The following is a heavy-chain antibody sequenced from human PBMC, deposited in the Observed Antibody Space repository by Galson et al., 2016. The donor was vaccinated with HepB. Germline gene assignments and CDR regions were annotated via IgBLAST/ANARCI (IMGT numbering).Heavy chain of an antibody. J-gene: IGHJ4*02. V-gene: IGHV3-23*01. CDR3: AKDQSSGWAYPRYLDY. CDR1: GFTFSTFA. Sequence: SLRLSCAASGFTFSTFAMGWVRQAPGKGLEWVSASSSSGIGTYYADSVKGRFSISKDNSKNTLYLQMNSLRAEDTAIYYCAKDQSSGWAYPRYLDYWGQGTLVTVSS. D-gene: IGHD6-19*01. CDR2: SSSSGIGT.